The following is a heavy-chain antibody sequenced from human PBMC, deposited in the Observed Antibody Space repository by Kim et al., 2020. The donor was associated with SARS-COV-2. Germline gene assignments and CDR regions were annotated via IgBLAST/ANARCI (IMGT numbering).Heavy chain of an antibody. J-gene: IGHJ4*02. CDR2: IHHSAGA. V-gene: IGHV4-4*02. Sequence: SETLSLTCTVSGASITTNNWHIWVRQSPEKGLEWIGQIHHSAGATYNPPLKSRVTISLDKSNNQFSLKLTSVTAADTAVYFCARAGDYGDNPREYWGQGTLVTVSS. CDR3: ARAGDYGDNPREY. CDR1: GASITTNNW. D-gene: IGHD4-17*01.